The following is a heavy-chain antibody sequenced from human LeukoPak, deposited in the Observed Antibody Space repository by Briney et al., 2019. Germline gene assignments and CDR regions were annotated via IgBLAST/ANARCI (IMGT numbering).Heavy chain of an antibody. V-gene: IGHV3-7*01. J-gene: IGHJ4*02. CDR1: GFTFSHYW. Sequence: GGSLRLSCAASGFTFSHYWMTWVRQAPGKGLEWVAQINQDGSEEYYMDSVKARFTISRDNAKNSVFLQMNSLKAEDTAVYYCVRDGGVSGYDLLDYWGQGTLVTVSS. CDR3: VRDGGVSGYDLLDY. D-gene: IGHD5-12*01. CDR2: INQDGSEE.